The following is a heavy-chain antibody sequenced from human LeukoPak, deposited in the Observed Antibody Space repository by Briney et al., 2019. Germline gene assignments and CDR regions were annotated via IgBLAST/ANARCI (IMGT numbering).Heavy chain of an antibody. J-gene: IGHJ4*02. V-gene: IGHV7-4-1*02. CDR2: INTNTGNP. CDR1: GYTFTSYA. Sequence: ASVKVSCKASGYTFTSYAMNWVRQAPGQGLEWMGWINTNTGNPTYAQGFTGRFVFSLDTSVSTAYLQISSLKAEDTAVYYCARDLCVVVPAAIGYWGQGTLVTVSS. D-gene: IGHD2-2*01. CDR3: ARDLCVVVPAAIGY.